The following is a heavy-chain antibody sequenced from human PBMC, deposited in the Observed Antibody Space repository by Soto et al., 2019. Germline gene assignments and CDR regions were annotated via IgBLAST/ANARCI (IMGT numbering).Heavy chain of an antibody. CDR3: AREVVRVAGTRWLDP. CDR2: ISAYNGNT. CDR1: GYTFTSYG. V-gene: IGHV1-18*01. J-gene: IGHJ5*02. D-gene: IGHD6-19*01. Sequence: ASLKVSCKASGYTFTSYGISWVRQAPGQGLEWMGWISAYNGNTNYAQKLQGRVTMTTDTSTSTAYMELRSLRSDDTAVYYCAREVVRVAGTRWLDPWGQGTLVTVSS.